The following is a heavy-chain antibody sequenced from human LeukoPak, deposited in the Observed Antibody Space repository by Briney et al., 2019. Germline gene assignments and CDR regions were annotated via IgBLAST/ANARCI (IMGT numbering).Heavy chain of an antibody. J-gene: IGHJ4*02. Sequence: SQTLSLTCAVSGGSISGSSYFWGWIRQPPGKGLEWIGSIYYSGNTYYNPSLKSRVTISVDTSKNQFSLKLSSVTAADTAVYYCARLKEGIDYWGQGTLVTVSS. CDR1: GGSISGSSYF. V-gene: IGHV4-39*01. D-gene: IGHD3-10*01. CDR3: ARLKEGIDY. CDR2: IYYSGNT.